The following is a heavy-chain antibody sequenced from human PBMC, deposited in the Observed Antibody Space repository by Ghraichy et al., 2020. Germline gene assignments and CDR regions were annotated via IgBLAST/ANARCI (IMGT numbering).Heavy chain of an antibody. CDR3: ARVYYYDSSGYWPGVY. D-gene: IGHD3-22*01. V-gene: IGHV4-34*01. CDR2: INHSGST. Sequence: SETLSLTCAVYGGSFSGYYWSWIRQPPGKGLEWIGEINHSGSTNYNPSLKSRVTISVDTSKNQFSLKLSSVTAADTAVYYCARVYYYDSSGYWPGVYWGQGALVTVSS. J-gene: IGHJ4*02. CDR1: GGSFSGYY.